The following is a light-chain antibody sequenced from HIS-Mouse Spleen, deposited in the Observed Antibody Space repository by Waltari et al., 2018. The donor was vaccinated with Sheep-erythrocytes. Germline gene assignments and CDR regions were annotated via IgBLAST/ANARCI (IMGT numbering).Light chain of an antibody. Sequence: QSALTQPRSVSGSPGQSVTISCTGTSSDVGGYNYVSWYQQHPGKAPKLMIYDVSKRPSGVPGRFAGSKAGNTASLTISGLQAEEEADYYCCSDAGSYTWVFGGGTKLTVL. V-gene: IGLV2-11*01. CDR3: CSDAGSYTWV. CDR2: DVS. J-gene: IGLJ3*02. CDR1: SSDVGGYNY.